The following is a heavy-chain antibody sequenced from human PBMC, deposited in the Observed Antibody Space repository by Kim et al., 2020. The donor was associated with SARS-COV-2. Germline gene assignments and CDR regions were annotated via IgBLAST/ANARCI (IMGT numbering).Heavy chain of an antibody. V-gene: IGHV6-1*01. Sequence: KLYNDYAPSLKSRITIKPDTSNNQVSLQLNSVTPEDTAVYFCARGKFFEYWGQATLVTVSS. CDR2: KLYN. CDR3: ARGKFFEY. J-gene: IGHJ4*02.